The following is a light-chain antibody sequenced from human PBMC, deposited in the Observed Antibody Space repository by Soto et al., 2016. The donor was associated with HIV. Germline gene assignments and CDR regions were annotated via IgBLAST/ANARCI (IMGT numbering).Light chain of an antibody. CDR2: SGT. CDR1: HTIDNF. CDR3: QQSYTTPRT. V-gene: IGKV1-39*01. J-gene: IGKJ2*01. Sequence: DIQLTQSPASLSASVGDRVVLSCRSSHTIDNFLNWYHQRPGRAPQIVLFSGTDSADGVTPRFIGSQSGSNFTLVIDTLQLEDSGIFYCQQSYTTPRTFGQGT.